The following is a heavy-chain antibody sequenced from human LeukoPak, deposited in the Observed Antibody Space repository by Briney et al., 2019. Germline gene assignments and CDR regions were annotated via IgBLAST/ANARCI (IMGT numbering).Heavy chain of an antibody. V-gene: IGHV1-46*01. D-gene: IGHD2-15*01. Sequence: ASVKVSCKASGYTFTSYYMHWVRQAPGQGLEWMGIINPSGGSTSYAQKFQGRVTMTRDTSTSTVYMELSSLRSEDTAVYYCAREGRYCSGGSCYYAPLDVWGKGTTVTVSS. CDR2: INPSGGST. CDR1: GYTFTSYY. J-gene: IGHJ6*04. CDR3: AREGRYCSGGSCYYAPLDV.